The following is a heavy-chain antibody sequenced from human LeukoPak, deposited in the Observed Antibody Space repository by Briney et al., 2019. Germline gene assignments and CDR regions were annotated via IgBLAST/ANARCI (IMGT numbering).Heavy chain of an antibody. Sequence: ASVKVSCKASGYTFTGYYMHWVRQAPGQGLEWMGGINPNSGGTNYAQKFQGRVTMTRDTSISTAYMELRSLRSDDTAVYYCARAAMVTGVDYWGQGTLVTVSS. D-gene: IGHD5-18*01. V-gene: IGHV1-2*02. J-gene: IGHJ4*02. CDR2: INPNSGGT. CDR1: GYTFTGYY. CDR3: ARAAMVTGVDY.